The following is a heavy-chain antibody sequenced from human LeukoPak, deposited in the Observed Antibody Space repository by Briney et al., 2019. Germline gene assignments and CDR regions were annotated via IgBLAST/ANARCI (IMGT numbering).Heavy chain of an antibody. CDR3: AKDPGGCHLSNFDY. J-gene: IGHJ4*02. CDR2: ISYDGSNK. V-gene: IGHV3-30*18. CDR1: GFTFSSYG. D-gene: IGHD2-15*01. Sequence: GRSLRLSCAASGFTFSSYGMHWVRQAPGKGLEWVAVISYDGSNKYYADSVKGRFTISRDNSKNTLYLQMNSLRAEDTAVYSCAKDPGGCHLSNFDYWGQGTLVTVSS.